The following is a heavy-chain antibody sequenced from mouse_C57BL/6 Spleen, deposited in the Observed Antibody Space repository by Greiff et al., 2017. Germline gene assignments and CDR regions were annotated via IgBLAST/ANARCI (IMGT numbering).Heavy chain of an antibody. CDR3: AVYGSSYWYFDV. J-gene: IGHJ1*03. Sequence: VQLQQPGAELVRPGSSVKLSCKASGYTFTSYWMHWVKQRPIQGLEWIGNIDPSDSETHYNQKFKDKATLTVDKSSSTAYMQLSSLTSEDSAVYYCAVYGSSYWYFDVWGTGTTGTVSS. D-gene: IGHD1-1*01. CDR2: IDPSDSET. V-gene: IGHV1-52*01. CDR1: GYTFTSYW.